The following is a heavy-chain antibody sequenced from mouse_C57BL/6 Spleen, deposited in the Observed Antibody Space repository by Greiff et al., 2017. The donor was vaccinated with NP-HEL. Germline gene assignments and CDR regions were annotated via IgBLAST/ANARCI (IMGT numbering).Heavy chain of an antibody. CDR3: AWGTLWFYAMDY. Sequence: EVMLVESGGGLVKPGGSLKLSCAASGFTFSDYGMHWVRQAPEKGLEWVAYISSGSSTIYYADTVKGRFTISRDNAKNTLFLQMTSLRSEDTAMYYCAWGTLWFYAMDYWGQGTSVTVSS. CDR2: ISSGSSTI. V-gene: IGHV5-17*01. CDR1: GFTFSDYG. D-gene: IGHD2-2*01. J-gene: IGHJ4*01.